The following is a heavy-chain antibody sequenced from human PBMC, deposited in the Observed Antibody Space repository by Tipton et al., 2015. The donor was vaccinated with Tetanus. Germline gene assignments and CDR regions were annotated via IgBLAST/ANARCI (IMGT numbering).Heavy chain of an antibody. D-gene: IGHD2-8*01. CDR3: VRGARGWVMYFHFES. CDR1: GGSIRSDN. V-gene: IGHV3-30*04. J-gene: IGHJ4*02. Sequence: LSLTCTVSGGSIRSDNYYWNWVRQAPGRGLEWLAMLSDNGRYNSYAESVKGRFTISRDNSMSTLYLQMDNLRAEDTALYYCVRGARGWVMYFHFESWGQGTQVAVSS. CDR2: LSDNGRYN.